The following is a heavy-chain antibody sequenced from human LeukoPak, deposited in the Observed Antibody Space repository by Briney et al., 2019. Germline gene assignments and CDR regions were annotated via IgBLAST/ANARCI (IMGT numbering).Heavy chain of an antibody. CDR3: VRQQFHMVRGVVYDYYGMDV. V-gene: IGHV4-59*01. CDR1: GGSISNYW. D-gene: IGHD3-10*01. Sequence: SETLSLTCTVSGGSISNYWWSWIRQPPGKGLEWIGYVFDSGGTNYNPSLKSRVTISVDTSKKQFSLKLSSVTAADTAVYYCVRQQFHMVRGVVYDYYGMDVWGQGTTVTVSS. J-gene: IGHJ6*02. CDR2: VFDSGGT.